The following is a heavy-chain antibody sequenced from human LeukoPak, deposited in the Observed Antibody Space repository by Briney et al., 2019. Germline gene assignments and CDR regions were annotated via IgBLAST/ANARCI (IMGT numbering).Heavy chain of an antibody. CDR2: ISGSGYNT. CDR1: GFTFSSYG. V-gene: IGHV3-23*01. CDR3: AKHSGSYFVYYFDY. D-gene: IGHD1-26*01. Sequence: GGSLRLSCGVSGFTFSSYGMSWIRQAPGKGLEWVSVISGSGYNTDYADSVKSRFTISRDNYRLYLQMNSLRPEDTAVYYCAKHSGSYFVYYFDYWGQGTLVTVSS. J-gene: IGHJ4*02.